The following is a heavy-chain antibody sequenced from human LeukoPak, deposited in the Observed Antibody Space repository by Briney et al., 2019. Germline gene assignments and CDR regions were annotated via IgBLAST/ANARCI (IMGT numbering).Heavy chain of an antibody. CDR2: IWYDGSNK. J-gene: IGHJ4*02. CDR1: GFTFSSYG. Sequence: PGGSLRLSCAASGFTFSSYGMHWVRQAPGEGLEWVAVIWYDGSNKYYADSVKGRFTISRDNSKNTLYLQMNSLRAEDTAVYYCAKDNSSSLDYWGQGTLVTVSS. D-gene: IGHD6-6*01. CDR3: AKDNSSSLDY. V-gene: IGHV3-30*02.